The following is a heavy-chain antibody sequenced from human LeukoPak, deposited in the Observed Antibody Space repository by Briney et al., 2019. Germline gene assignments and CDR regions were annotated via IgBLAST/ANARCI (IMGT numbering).Heavy chain of an antibody. Sequence: ASVKVSCKASGYIFTSYAMHWVRQAPGQRLEWMGWINGGKGNIKYSQKFQGRVTISKDTSARTAYMELSSLRSEDTAVYYCARSRTDDYSDWWWFDPWGQGTLVTVSS. CDR1: GYIFTSYA. CDR2: INGGKGNI. CDR3: ARSRTDDYSDWWWFDP. V-gene: IGHV1-3*01. J-gene: IGHJ5*02. D-gene: IGHD4-11*01.